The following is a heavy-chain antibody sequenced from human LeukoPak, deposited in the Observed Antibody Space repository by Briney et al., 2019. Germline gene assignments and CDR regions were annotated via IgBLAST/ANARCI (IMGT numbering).Heavy chain of an antibody. CDR2: INSDGSWT. Sequence: GSLRLSCAASGNYWMHWVRQAPGKGLVWVSHINSDGSWTSYADSVKGRFTISKDNAKNTLYLQMNSLRAEDTAVYYCARDTDTVTTILDYWGQGTLVTVSS. J-gene: IGHJ4*02. V-gene: IGHV3-74*01. D-gene: IGHD4-17*01. CDR1: GNYW. CDR3: ARDTDTVTTILDY.